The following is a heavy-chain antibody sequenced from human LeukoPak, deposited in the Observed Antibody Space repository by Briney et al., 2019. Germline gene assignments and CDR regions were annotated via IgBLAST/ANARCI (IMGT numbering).Heavy chain of an antibody. J-gene: IGHJ4*02. D-gene: IGHD1-1*01. Sequence: PSETLSLTCAVSNGSISSDGYSWSWIRQPPGKGLEWIGYIYHSGSTFYNPSLKSRVTISLDRSKNQFSLKLSSVTAADTAVYYCVRDRELAYWGQGILVTVSS. V-gene: IGHV4-30-2*01. CDR3: VRDRELAY. CDR1: NGSISSDGYS. CDR2: IYHSGST.